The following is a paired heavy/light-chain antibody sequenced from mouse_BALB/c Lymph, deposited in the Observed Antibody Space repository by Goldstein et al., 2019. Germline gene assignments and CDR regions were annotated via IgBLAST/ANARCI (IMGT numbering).Heavy chain of an antibody. D-gene: IGHD2-4*01. V-gene: IGHV1-82*01. CDR3: ARFFPSIYYDYDGGYVMDY. Sequence: QVQLQQSGPELVKPGASVKISCKASGYVFSSSWMNWVKQRPGQGLEWIGRIYPGDGETNYNGKFKGKATLTADKSSSTVYMQLSSLTSVDSAVYFCARFFPSIYYDYDGGYVMDYWGQGTSVTVSS. J-gene: IGHJ4*01. CDR2: IYPGDGET. CDR1: GYVFSSSW.
Light chain of an antibody. Sequence: DIQMTQSPASQSASLGESVTITCLASQTIGTWLAWYQQKPGKSPQLLIYAATSLADGVPSRFSGSGSGTKFSFKISSLQAEDFVSYYCQQLYSTPWTFGGGTKLEIK. J-gene: IGKJ1*01. CDR3: QQLYSTPWT. CDR2: AAT. CDR1: QTIGTW. V-gene: IGKV12-98*01.